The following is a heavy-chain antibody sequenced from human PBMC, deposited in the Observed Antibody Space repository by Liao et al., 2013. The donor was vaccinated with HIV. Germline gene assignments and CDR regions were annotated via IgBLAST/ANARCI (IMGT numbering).Heavy chain of an antibody. Sequence: QLQLQESGPGLVKPSETLSLTCTVSGGSISRSTYYWDWFRQPPGKGLEWIAAIYYTGTTYYNPSLQSRVTISVDTSKNQFSLRLGSVTAADTAVYYCARDEAGGGKYNWFDPVGPGILVTVSS. D-gene: IGHD6-13*01. V-gene: IGHV4-39*07. CDR3: ARDEAGGGKYNWFDP. J-gene: IGHJ5*02. CDR2: IYYTGTT. CDR1: GGSISRSTYY.